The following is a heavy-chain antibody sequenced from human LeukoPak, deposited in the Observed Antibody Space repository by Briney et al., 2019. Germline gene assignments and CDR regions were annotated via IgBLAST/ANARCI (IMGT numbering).Heavy chain of an antibody. J-gene: IGHJ6*02. CDR3: ARVGPLWFGELFTPLPYYYYYGMDV. V-gene: IGHV3-48*02. D-gene: IGHD3-10*01. Sequence: GGSLRLSCAASGFTFSSYSMYWVRQAPGKGLEWVSYISSSSSTIYYADSVKGRFTISRDNAKNSLYLQMNSLRDEDTAVYYCARVGPLWFGELFTPLPYYYYYGMDVWGQGTTVTVSS. CDR2: ISSSSSTI. CDR1: GFTFSSYS.